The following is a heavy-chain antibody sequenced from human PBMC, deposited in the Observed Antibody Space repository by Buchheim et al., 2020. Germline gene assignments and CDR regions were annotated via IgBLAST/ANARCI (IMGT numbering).Heavy chain of an antibody. CDR2: INHSGST. D-gene: IGHD2-15*01. CDR1: GGSFSGYY. J-gene: IGHJ6*02. Sequence: QVQLQQWGAGLLKPSETLSLTCAVYGGSFSGYYWSWIRQPPGKGLEWIGEINHSGSTKYNPSLKSRVTIPVEKRKNQISLTLSSVTAADTAVYYCARANIVVVVAAHAEDYYYGMDVWGQGTT. V-gene: IGHV4-34*01. CDR3: ARANIVVVVAAHAEDYYYGMDV.